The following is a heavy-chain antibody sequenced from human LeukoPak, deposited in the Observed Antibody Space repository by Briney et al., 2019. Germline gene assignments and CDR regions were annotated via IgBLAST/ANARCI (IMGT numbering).Heavy chain of an antibody. CDR1: GFAFDDYA. J-gene: IGHJ4*02. V-gene: IGHV3-23*01. Sequence: PGGSLRLSCRASGFAFDDYAMHWVRQAPGKGLEWVSSIRGSDGSTYYADSVKGRFAISRDNSKNTLYLQMNSLRAEDTAVYYCAKDVYGDYGGLDYWGQGTLVTVSS. CDR2: IRGSDGST. D-gene: IGHD4-17*01. CDR3: AKDVYGDYGGLDY.